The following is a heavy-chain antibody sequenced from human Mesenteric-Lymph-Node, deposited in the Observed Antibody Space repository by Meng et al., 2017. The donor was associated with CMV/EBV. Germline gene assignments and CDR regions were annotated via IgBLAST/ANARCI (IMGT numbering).Heavy chain of an antibody. CDR1: GFTFSSYS. V-gene: IGHV3-21*04. CDR3: AQIRQQLAYFDY. D-gene: IGHD6-13*01. CDR2: ISSRSGYI. J-gene: IGHJ4*02. Sequence: GESLKISCAASGFTFSSYSMSWVRQAPGKGLEWVSSISSRSGYIYYADSVKGRFTLSRDNAKNSLYLQMNSLRAEDSAVYYCAQIRQQLAYFDYWGQGMLVTVSS.